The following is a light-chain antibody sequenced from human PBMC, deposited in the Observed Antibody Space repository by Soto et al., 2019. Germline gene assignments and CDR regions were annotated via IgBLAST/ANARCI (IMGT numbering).Light chain of an antibody. J-gene: IGLJ3*02. CDR3: CSYAGSSTFWV. CDR1: SSDVGSYNL. Sequence: QSVLTQPASVSGSPGQSITISCPGTSSDVGSYNLVSWYQQHPGKAPKLMIYEVSKRPPGVSNRFSGSKSGNTASLTISGLQAEDEADYYCCSYAGSSTFWVFGGGTKLTVL. V-gene: IGLV2-23*02. CDR2: EVS.